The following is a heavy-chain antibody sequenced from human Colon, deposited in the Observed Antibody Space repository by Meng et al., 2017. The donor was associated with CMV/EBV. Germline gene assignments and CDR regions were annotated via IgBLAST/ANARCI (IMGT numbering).Heavy chain of an antibody. J-gene: IGHJ4*02. CDR2: IYWDDDK. Sequence: QTALNESGTHPLKPTQTLKLTCTFSGFSLSTIGMGVGWIRQPPGKALEWLGVIYWDDDKRYSPSLKSRLTITKDTSKNQVVLTMTNLDPLDTATYYCAHRPYGSGSYFFDYWGQGTLVTVSS. D-gene: IGHD3-10*01. V-gene: IGHV2-5*02. CDR3: AHRPYGSGSYFFDY. CDR1: GFSLSTIGMG.